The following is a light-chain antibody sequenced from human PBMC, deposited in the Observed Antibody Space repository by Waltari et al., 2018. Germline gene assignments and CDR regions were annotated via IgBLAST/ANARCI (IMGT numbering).Light chain of an antibody. V-gene: IGLV1-47*01. CDR1: TSNIGTNY. CDR3: AAWDDSLSGGV. CDR2: TNN. J-gene: IGLJ2*01. Sequence: QSVLTQPPSASGTPGQRVTISCSGSTSNIGTNYVNWYQQVPGTTPKLLIYTNNQRPSGVPDRFSGSKSGTSASLAISGLRSEDEADYYCAAWDDSLSGGVFGGGTKLTVL.